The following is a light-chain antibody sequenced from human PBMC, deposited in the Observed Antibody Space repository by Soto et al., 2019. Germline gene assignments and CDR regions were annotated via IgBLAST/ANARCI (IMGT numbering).Light chain of an antibody. Sequence: AIRMTQYPSSVYASTGDRVTITCRASQDVSSYLAWYQQKPGKAPELLIYAASTLQSGVPSRFSGSGSGTDFTLTISCLQSEDFATYYCQQYHTYPITFGQGTRLEIK. CDR2: AAS. CDR3: QQYHTYPIT. V-gene: IGKV1-8*01. CDR1: QDVSSY. J-gene: IGKJ5*01.